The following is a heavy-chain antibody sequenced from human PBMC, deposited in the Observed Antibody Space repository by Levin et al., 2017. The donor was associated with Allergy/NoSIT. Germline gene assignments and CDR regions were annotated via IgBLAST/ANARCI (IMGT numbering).Heavy chain of an antibody. V-gene: IGHV3-23*01. J-gene: IGHJ4*02. D-gene: IGHD6-13*01. CDR3: AKSTRSTIWYNGDY. CDR1: GFTFSSYA. CDR2: ISGSGGST. Sequence: GGSLRLSCAASGFTFSSYAMSWVRQAPGKGLEWVSGISGSGGSTYYADSVKGRFTISRDNSKNTLYLQMNSLRAEDTAVYYCAKSTRSTIWYNGDYWGQGTLVTVSS.